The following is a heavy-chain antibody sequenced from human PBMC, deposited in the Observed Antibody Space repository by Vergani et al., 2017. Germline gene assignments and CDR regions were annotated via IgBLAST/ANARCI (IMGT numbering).Heavy chain of an antibody. CDR2: INPNSGGT. Sequence: QVQLVQSGAEVKKPGASVKVSCKASGYTFTGYYMHWVRQAPGQGLEWMGWINPNSGGTNYAQKFQGRVTMTRDTSISSAYMELSRLRSDDTAVYYCARASHQSCTSTSCHPLDCWGQGTLVTVSS. J-gene: IGHJ4*02. D-gene: IGHD2-2*01. V-gene: IGHV1-2*02. CDR1: GYTFTGYY. CDR3: ARASHQSCTSTSCHPLDC.